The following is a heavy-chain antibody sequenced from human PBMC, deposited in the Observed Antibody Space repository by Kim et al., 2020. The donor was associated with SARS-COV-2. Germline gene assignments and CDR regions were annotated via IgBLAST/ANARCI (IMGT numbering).Heavy chain of an antibody. D-gene: IGHD3-22*01. Sequence: SETLSLTCNVSGDSISSYYWTWIRQPPGKGLEWIGYIYNMGTTKFNPSLESRVNISVDTSKNQFSLNLNSVTTADTAMYYCARGTYYYDSSGYYIYYFDSWGQGTLVTVSS. CDR2: IYNMGTT. CDR3: ARGTYYYDSSGYYIYYFDS. J-gene: IGHJ4*02. V-gene: IGHV4-59*01. CDR1: GDSISSYY.